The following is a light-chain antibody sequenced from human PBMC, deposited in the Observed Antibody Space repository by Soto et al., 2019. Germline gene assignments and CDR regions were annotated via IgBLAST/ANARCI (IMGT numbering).Light chain of an antibody. V-gene: IGKV1-39*01. CDR1: QNISSH. CDR2: ATS. Sequence: DIQMTQSPSSLSASVGDRVTITCRASQNISSHLSWYQQKPGKAPKLLIYATSSLESGVPSRFSGSGSGTDFTLSISSLQPADFATYYCQQSYGDPWTFGQGTKVEIK. CDR3: QQSYGDPWT. J-gene: IGKJ1*01.